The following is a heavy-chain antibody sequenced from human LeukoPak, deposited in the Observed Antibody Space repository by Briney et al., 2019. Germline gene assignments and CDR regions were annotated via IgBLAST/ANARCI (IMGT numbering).Heavy chain of an antibody. CDR1: GFTFSNYG. CDR2: IRYDGSNK. D-gene: IGHD1-14*01. Sequence: GGSLRLSCGASGFTFSNYGMLWVRQAPGKGLEWVASIRYDGSNKLYAGSVKGRFTISRDNSKNTLYLHINSLRAKDTAVYYCVKDNPLDYWGQGTLVIVSS. CDR3: VKDNPLDY. V-gene: IGHV3-30*02. J-gene: IGHJ4*02.